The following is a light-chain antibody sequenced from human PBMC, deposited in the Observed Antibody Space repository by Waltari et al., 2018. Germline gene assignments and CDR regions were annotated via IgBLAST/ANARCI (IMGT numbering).Light chain of an antibody. CDR3: LSRDTSSTRL. J-gene: IGLJ2*01. V-gene: IGLV3-19*01. Sequence: SSELTQDPAVSVALGQTVRITCQGDSLRRYYASWYQQRPGQAPILVLYGQDNRPEGIPDRFSGSTSGNTAALTITGAQEEDEADYYCLSRDTSSTRLFGGGTRLTV. CDR1: SLRRYY. CDR2: GQD.